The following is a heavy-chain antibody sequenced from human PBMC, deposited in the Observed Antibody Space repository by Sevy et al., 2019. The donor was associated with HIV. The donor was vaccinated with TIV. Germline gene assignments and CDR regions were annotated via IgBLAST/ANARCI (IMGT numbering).Heavy chain of an antibody. V-gene: IGHV3-23*01. CDR3: VKEETAPYFDY. CDR1: GFTFSTYA. Sequence: GGSLRLSCAASGFTFSTYAVSWVRQAPGKGREWVAALNGDRTYYAGSVKGRFTISRDNPKNTVYLQVNSLRVEDTALYYCVKEETAPYFDYWGQGTLVTVSS. D-gene: IGHD2-21*02. CDR2: LNGDRT. J-gene: IGHJ4*02.